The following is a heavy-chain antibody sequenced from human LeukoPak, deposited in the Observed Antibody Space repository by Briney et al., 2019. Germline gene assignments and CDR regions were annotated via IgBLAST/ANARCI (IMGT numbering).Heavy chain of an antibody. J-gene: IGHJ4*02. Sequence: PGGSLRLSCAASGFTFYNYAMSWVRQAPGKGLEWVANIKQDGSEKYYVDSVKGRFTISRDNAKNSLYLQMNSLRAEDTALYYCAKDITRYFDWLSVDYWGQGTLVTVSS. D-gene: IGHD3-9*01. CDR2: IKQDGSEK. CDR1: GFTFYNYA. V-gene: IGHV3-7*03. CDR3: AKDITRYFDWLSVDY.